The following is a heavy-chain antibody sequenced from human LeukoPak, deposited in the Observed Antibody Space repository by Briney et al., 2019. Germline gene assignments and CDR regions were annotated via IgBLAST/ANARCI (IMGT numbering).Heavy chain of an antibody. D-gene: IGHD2-21*01. V-gene: IGHV3-48*01. J-gene: IGHJ3*01. CDR3: AKDQRPYCTDECYCAIYA. CDR2: IGSGGSPT. CDR1: GFTFSSHS. Sequence: GGSLSLSCEASGFTFSSHSMIWVRQAPGKRLEWVSYIGSGGSPTHYAASVKGRFTISRDNVKNSLYLQMHSLTVEDTAVYYCAKDQRPYCTDECYCAIYAWGKGTLVTVSS.